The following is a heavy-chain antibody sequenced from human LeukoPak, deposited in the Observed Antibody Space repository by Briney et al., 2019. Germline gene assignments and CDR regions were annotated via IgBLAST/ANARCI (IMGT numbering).Heavy chain of an antibody. D-gene: IGHD3-10*01. Sequence: GGSLRLSCAASGFTFSSYSMNWVRQAPGKGLEWVSSISSSSSYIYYADSVKGRFTISRDNAKNSLYLQMNSLRAEDTAVYYCARVARHYYGSGRQEPYYFDYWGQGTLVTVSS. CDR3: ARVARHYYGSGRQEPYYFDY. CDR1: GFTFSSYS. J-gene: IGHJ4*02. CDR2: ISSSSSYI. V-gene: IGHV3-21*01.